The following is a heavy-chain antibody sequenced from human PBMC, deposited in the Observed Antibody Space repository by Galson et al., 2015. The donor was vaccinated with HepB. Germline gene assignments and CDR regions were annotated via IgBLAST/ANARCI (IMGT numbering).Heavy chain of an antibody. V-gene: IGHV3-21*01. Sequence: SLRLSCAASGFTFSRYSMNWVRQAPGKGLDWVSSIDSSSTYIYCADSVSGRFTISRHNAKNSLYLQMNSLRAEDTAVYYCARDESLGDGDAFDIWGQGTMVTVSS. CDR2: IDSSSTYI. CDR1: GFTFSRYS. D-gene: IGHD5-24*01. J-gene: IGHJ3*02. CDR3: ARDESLGDGDAFDI.